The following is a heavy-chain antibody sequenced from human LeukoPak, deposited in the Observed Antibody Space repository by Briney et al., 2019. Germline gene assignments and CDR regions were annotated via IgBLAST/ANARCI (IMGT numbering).Heavy chain of an antibody. J-gene: IGHJ4*02. CDR2: IYYSGST. CDR1: GGSISSSSYY. Sequence: SETLSLTCTVSGGSISSSSYYWGWIRQPPGKGLEWFGSIYYSGSTYYNPSLKSRVTISVDTSKNQFSLKLSSATAADTAVYYCARRRMAEYYFDYWGQGTLVTVSS. V-gene: IGHV4-39*01. D-gene: IGHD5-24*01. CDR3: ARRRMAEYYFDY.